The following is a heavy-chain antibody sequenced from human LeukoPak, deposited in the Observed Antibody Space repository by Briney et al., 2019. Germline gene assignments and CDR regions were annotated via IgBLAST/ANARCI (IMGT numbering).Heavy chain of an antibody. V-gene: IGHV1-69*05. Sequence: GSSVKVSCKASGGTFSSYAISWVRQAPGQGLEWMGGIIPIFGTANYAQKFQGRVTITTDESTSTAYMELSSLRPEDTAVYYCARDIKQLRAFDIWGQGTMVTVSS. J-gene: IGHJ3*02. CDR1: GGTFSSYA. CDR2: IIPIFGTA. D-gene: IGHD6-6*01. CDR3: ARDIKQLRAFDI.